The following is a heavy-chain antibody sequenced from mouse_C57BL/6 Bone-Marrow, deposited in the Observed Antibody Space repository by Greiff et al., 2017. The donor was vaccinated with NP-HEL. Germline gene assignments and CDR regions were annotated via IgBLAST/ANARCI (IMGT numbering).Heavy chain of an antibody. CDR2: IDPSDSYT. D-gene: IGHD1-1*01. J-gene: IGHJ4*01. Sequence: QVQLQQPGAELVKPGASVKLSCKASGYTFTSYWMQWVKQRPGQGLEWIGEIDPSDSYTNYNQKFKGKATLTVDTSSSTAYMQLSSLTSEDSAVYYCARSGTVLDYAKDYWGQGTSVTVSS. V-gene: IGHV1-50*01. CDR1: GYTFTSYW. CDR3: ARSGTVLDYAKDY.